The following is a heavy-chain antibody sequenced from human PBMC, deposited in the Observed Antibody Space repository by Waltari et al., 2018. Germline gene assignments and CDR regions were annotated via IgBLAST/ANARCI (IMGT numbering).Heavy chain of an antibody. Sequence: QVQLQESGPGLVKPSETLSLTCTVSGGSISSHYWSWIRQPPGKGLEWIGYIYYSGSTNYNPSLKGRVTISVDTSKNQFSLKLSSVTAADTAVYYCARDPTYYYDSNPTPRAFDIWGQGTMVTVSS. J-gene: IGHJ3*02. V-gene: IGHV4-59*11. CDR3: ARDPTYYYDSNPTPRAFDI. D-gene: IGHD3-22*01. CDR1: GGSISSHY. CDR2: IYYSGST.